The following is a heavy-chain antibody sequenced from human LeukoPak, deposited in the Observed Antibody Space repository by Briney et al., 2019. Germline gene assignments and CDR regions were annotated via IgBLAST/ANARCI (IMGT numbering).Heavy chain of an antibody. Sequence: GGSLRLSCAASGFTFSSYGMHWVRQAPGKGLEWVTFIRYDGSNKYYADSVKGRFTISRDNSKNTLYLQMNSLRPEDSAVHYCAKDGRGSGYFPDYWGQGTLVTVSS. V-gene: IGHV3-30*02. CDR3: AKDGRGSGYFPDY. J-gene: IGHJ4*02. CDR2: IRYDGSNK. CDR1: GFTFSSYG. D-gene: IGHD3-22*01.